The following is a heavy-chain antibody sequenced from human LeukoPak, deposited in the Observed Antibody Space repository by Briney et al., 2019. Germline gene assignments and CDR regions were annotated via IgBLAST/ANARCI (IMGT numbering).Heavy chain of an antibody. Sequence: PGGSLRLSCAASGFTFSSYGMNWVRQAPGKGLEWVSSISSSSSYIYYADSVKGRFTISRDNAKNSLYLQMNSLRAEDTAVYYCASSDSSGYYREFDYWGQGTLVTVSS. CDR3: ASSDSSGYYREFDY. D-gene: IGHD3-22*01. J-gene: IGHJ4*02. CDR1: GFTFSSYG. CDR2: ISSSSSYI. V-gene: IGHV3-21*01.